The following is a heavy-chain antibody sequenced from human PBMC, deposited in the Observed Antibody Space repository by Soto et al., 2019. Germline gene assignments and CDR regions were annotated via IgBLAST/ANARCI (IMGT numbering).Heavy chain of an antibody. CDR2: IYYSGST. CDR1: GGSISSYY. D-gene: IGHD1-26*01. V-gene: IGHV4-59*01. J-gene: IGHJ4*02. Sequence: PSETLSLTCTVSGGSISSYYWSWIRQPPGKGLEWIGYIYYSGSTNYNPSLKSRVTISVDTSKNQFSLKLSSVTAADTAVYYCARLARMRYDYWGQGTLVTVSS. CDR3: ARLARMRYDY.